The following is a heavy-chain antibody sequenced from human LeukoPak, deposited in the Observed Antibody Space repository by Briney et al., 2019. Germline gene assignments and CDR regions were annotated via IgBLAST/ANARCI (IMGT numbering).Heavy chain of an antibody. V-gene: IGHV1-18*01. Sequence: ASVKVSCRASGYTFTSYGISWVRQAPGQGLEWMGWISAYNGNTNYAQKLQGRVTMTTDTSTSTAYMELRSLRSDDTAVYYCARDHSNLLRFLEWLLPDYWGQGTLVTVSS. CDR3: ARDHSNLLRFLEWLLPDY. D-gene: IGHD3-3*01. CDR1: GYTFTSYG. CDR2: ISAYNGNT. J-gene: IGHJ4*02.